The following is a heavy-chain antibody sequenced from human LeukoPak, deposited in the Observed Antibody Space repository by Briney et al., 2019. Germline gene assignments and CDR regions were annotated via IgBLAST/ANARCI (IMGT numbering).Heavy chain of an antibody. CDR3: ARDGLFGDYNWFDP. CDR1: GFTFSTYS. CDR2: ISSASNTI. D-gene: IGHD3-10*02. V-gene: IGHV3-48*01. Sequence: GESLRLSCAASGFTFSTYSMNWVRQAPGKGLEWVSYISSASNTIYYADSVKGRFTISRDNAKNSLYLQMNSLRAEETAMYYCARDGLFGDYNWFDPWGQGTLVTVSS. J-gene: IGHJ5*02.